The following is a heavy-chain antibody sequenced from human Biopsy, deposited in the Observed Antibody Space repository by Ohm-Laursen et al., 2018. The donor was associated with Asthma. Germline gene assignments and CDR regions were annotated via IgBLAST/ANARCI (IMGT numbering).Heavy chain of an antibody. D-gene: IGHD5-12*01. J-gene: IGHJ6*02. Sequence: ASVKVSCKTSAYTFIGYHLHWVRQAPGEGLEWMGRINPNGGATIYAQKFQGRVTMTRDTSISTAYMELSRLTSDDTAVYYCARGYSGSDRIVYYYSGMEVWGQGTTVTVSS. CDR3: ARGYSGSDRIVYYYSGMEV. V-gene: IGHV1-2*06. CDR1: AYTFIGYH. CDR2: INPNGGAT.